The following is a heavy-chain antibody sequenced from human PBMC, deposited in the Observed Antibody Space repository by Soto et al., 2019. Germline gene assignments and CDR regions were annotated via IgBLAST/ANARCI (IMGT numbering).Heavy chain of an antibody. CDR3: ASFISIAAAGTP. D-gene: IGHD6-13*01. CDR2: IYYSGST. CDR1: GGSISSSSYY. Sequence: QLQLQESGPGLVKPSETLSLTCTVSGGSISSSSYYWGWIRQPPGKGLEWIGSIYYSGSTYYNPSLKSRVTISVDTSKNQFSLKLSSVTAADTAVYYCASFISIAAAGTPWGQGTLVTVSS. V-gene: IGHV4-39*01. J-gene: IGHJ5*02.